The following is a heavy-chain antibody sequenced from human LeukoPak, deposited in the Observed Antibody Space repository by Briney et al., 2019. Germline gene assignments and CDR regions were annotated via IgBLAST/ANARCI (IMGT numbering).Heavy chain of an antibody. Sequence: GGSLRLSCAASGFTVSSNYMSWVRQAPGKGLEWVSVIYSGGSTYYADSVKGRFTISRDNSKNTLYLQMNSLRAEDTAVYYCARHFTYYGSGSYPDYWGQGTLVTVSS. CDR3: ARHFTYYGSGSYPDY. J-gene: IGHJ4*02. V-gene: IGHV3-66*04. D-gene: IGHD3-10*01. CDR2: IYSGGST. CDR1: GFTVSSNY.